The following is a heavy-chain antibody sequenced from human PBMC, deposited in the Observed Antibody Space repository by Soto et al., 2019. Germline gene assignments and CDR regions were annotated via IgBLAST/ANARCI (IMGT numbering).Heavy chain of an antibody. V-gene: IGHV3-15*01. CDR2: IKTNSDGRTV. D-gene: IGHD2-2*01. J-gene: IGHJ4*02. CDR1: GFTFSNTG. CDR3: STMYWAITSCYGPLDY. Sequence: PGGSLRLSFAASGFTFSNTGLSWVRQAPGRGREWICRIKTNSDGRTVDYASPVKGRFTMSRDDSNSMLYLDLNSLKTENTGVYFCSTMYWAITSCYGPLDYWGKGTMATVSS.